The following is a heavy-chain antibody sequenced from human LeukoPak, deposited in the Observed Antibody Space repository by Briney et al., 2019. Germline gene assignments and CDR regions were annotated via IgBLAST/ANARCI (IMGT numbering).Heavy chain of an antibody. D-gene: IGHD3-16*01. V-gene: IGHV3-73*01. CDR2: IRSKANSYAT. CDR3: SIWGPNNY. J-gene: IGHJ4*02. Sequence: GGSLRLSCAASGFTFSGSAMHWVRQASGKGLEWVGRIRSKANSYATAYAASVKGRFTISRDDSKNTAYLQMNSLKTEDTAVYYCSIWGPNNYWGQGTLVTVSP. CDR1: GFTFSGSA.